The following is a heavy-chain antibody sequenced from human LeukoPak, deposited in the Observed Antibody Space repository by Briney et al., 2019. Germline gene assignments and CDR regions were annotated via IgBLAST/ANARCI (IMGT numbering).Heavy chain of an antibody. CDR3: AKESEAIPAAGTFDS. CDR2: ISGSGGST. Sequence: GGSLRLSCAASGFTFSSYAMSWVRQAPGKGLEWVSAISGSGGSTYYADSVKGRFTISRDNSKNMLFLLMNSLRTEDTAVYYCAKESEAIPAAGTFDSWGQGTLVTVSS. V-gene: IGHV3-23*01. CDR1: GFTFSSYA. D-gene: IGHD6-13*01. J-gene: IGHJ5*01.